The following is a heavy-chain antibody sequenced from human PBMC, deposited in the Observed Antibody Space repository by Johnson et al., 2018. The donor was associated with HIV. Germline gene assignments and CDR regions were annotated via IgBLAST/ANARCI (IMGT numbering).Heavy chain of an antibody. CDR3: AKDSFYSGSYGDHDAFDI. Sequence: VLLVESGGGVVRPGGSLRLSCAVSGFTFNDHGMSWVRQAPGKGLEWVSGINWNGGTKDYAGSVKGRFTISRDNSKNTLYLQMDSLRTDDTAMYYCAKDSFYSGSYGDHDAFDIWGQGTMVTVSS. V-gene: IGHV3-20*04. CDR1: GFTFNDHG. D-gene: IGHD1-26*01. J-gene: IGHJ3*02. CDR2: INWNGGTK.